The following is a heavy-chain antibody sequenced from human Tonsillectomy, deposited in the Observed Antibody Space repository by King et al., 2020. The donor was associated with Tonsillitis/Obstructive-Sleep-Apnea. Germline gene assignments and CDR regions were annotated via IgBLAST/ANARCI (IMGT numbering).Heavy chain of an antibody. CDR3: ARDGTMIRGVFYYYGMDV. CDR1: GFTFSTYW. D-gene: IGHD3-10*01. CDR2: IKPDGSEK. V-gene: IGHV3-7*03. J-gene: IGHJ6*02. Sequence: VQLVESGGGLVRPGGSLRLSCAASGFTFSTYWMSWVRQAPGKGLEWVANIKPDGSEKYYLDSVKGRFTISRDNAKTSLYLQMNSLRAEDTAVYYCARDGTMIRGVFYYYGMDVWGQGTTVTVSS.